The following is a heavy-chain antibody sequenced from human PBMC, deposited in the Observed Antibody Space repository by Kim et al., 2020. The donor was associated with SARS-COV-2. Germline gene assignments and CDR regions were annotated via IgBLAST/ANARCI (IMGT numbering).Heavy chain of an antibody. CDR2: ISYTGST. D-gene: IGHD3-16*01. Sequence: SETLSLTCTVSGDSISRYYWSWIRQTPGKGLEWIGSISYTGSTYYNTSLRSRVTISVDTSKNHFSLMLNSVTAADTAMYYCARVAFGRFDPWGQGTLVTVSS. CDR3: ARVAFGRFDP. V-gene: IGHV4-59*01. CDR1: GDSISRYY. J-gene: IGHJ5*02.